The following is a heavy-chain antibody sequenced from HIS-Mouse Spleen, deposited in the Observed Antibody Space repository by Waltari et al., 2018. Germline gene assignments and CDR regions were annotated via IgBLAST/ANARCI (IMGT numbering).Heavy chain of an antibody. CDR2: ISYDGSNK. Sequence: QVQLVESGGGVVQPGRSLRLSCAASGFTFSSYGMHWVRQAPGKGLEWVAVISYDGSNKYYADSVKGRFTISRDNSKNTLYLQMNSLRADDTAVYYCAKDTSGSYSDYWGQGTLVTVSS. V-gene: IGHV3-30*18. CDR1: GFTFSSYG. CDR3: AKDTSGSYSDY. D-gene: IGHD1-26*01. J-gene: IGHJ4*02.